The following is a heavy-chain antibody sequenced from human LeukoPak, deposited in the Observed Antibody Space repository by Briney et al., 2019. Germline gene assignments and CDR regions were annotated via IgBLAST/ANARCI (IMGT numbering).Heavy chain of an antibody. CDR1: GYTFTTYD. CDR2: LNPKNGNT. Sequence: ASVKVSCKASGYTFTTYDINWVRQATGQGLEWMGWLNPKNGNTGYAQKFQGRVIITRNTSINTAYMVLSSLRSEDTAVYYCARGLPYDSSGYYHYYYYYMDVWGKGTTVTVSS. CDR3: ARGLPYDSSGYYHYYYYYMDV. J-gene: IGHJ6*03. V-gene: IGHV1-8*03. D-gene: IGHD3-22*01.